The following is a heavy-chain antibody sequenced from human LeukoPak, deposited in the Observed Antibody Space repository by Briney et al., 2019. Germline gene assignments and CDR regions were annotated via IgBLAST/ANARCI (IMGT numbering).Heavy chain of an antibody. CDR1: GGSISSGDYY. CDR2: IYYSGST. J-gene: IGHJ4*02. V-gene: IGHV4-30-4*01. Sequence: SETLALTCTVSGGSISSGDYYWSWIRQPPGKGLEWIVYIYYSGSTYYNPSLKSRVTISVDTSKNQFSLKLSSVTAADTAVYYCARDRTLGYYDYWGQGTLVTVSS. D-gene: IGHD2-15*01. CDR3: ARDRTLGYYDY.